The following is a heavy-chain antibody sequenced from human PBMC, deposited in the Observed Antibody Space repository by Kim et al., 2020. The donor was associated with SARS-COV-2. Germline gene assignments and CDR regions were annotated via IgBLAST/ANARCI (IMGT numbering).Heavy chain of an antibody. CDR3: ATSGGSDCCSRPNCLYF. J-gene: IGHJ6*02. D-gene: IGHD2-21*01. CDR1: GVSFRDVS. CDR2: LTQSDTH. V-gene: IGHV4-34*01. Sequence: SETLSLTCAVSGVSFRDVSRNWVRQAPGKGLEWIGGLTQSDTHNYNPSLEARAAISVDTARNQFSLRMTSVTAADTADYYCATSGGSDCCSRPNCLYFWGQGSTPTVSS.